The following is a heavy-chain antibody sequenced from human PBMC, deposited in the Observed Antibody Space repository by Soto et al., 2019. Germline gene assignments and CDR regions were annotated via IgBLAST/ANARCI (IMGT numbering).Heavy chain of an antibody. D-gene: IGHD2-15*01. CDR1: GYTFTGYY. V-gene: IGHV1-2*02. CDR2: INSNSGGT. Sequence: QVQLVQSGAEVKKPGASVKVSCKASGYTFTGYYIHWVRQAPGQGLEWMGWINSNSGGTTYAQKFQGRVTLTRETSISTSYMELSRLKSDDTAVYYYAIVPRLVAASDYWGQGTLVTVS. J-gene: IGHJ4*02. CDR3: AIVPRLVAASDY.